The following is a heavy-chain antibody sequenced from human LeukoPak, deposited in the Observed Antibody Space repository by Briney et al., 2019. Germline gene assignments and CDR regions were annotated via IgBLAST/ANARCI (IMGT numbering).Heavy chain of an antibody. J-gene: IGHJ4*02. Sequence: SETLSLTCTVSGGSISSYYWSWIRQPPGKGLEWIGYITYSGSTNYNPSLKSRVTISVDTSRNQFSLKLSSVTAADTAVYYCARGRLGGSGSYYNVLDYWGQGTLVTVSS. V-gene: IGHV4-59*01. CDR3: ARGRLGGSGSYYNVLDY. CDR2: ITYSGST. CDR1: GGSISSYY. D-gene: IGHD3-10*01.